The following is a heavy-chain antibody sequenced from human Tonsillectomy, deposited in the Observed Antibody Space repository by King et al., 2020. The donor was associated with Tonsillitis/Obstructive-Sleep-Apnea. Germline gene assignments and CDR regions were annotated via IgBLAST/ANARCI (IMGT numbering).Heavy chain of an antibody. CDR2: ISWNSGSI. CDR3: AKDISXXXXXXXVTGEXSYXXY. J-gene: IGHJ4*02. D-gene: IGHD3-3*01. CDR1: GFTFDDYA. V-gene: IGHV3-9*01. Sequence: EVQLVESGGGLVQPGRSLRLSCAASGFTFDDYAMHWVRQAPGKGLEWVSGISWNSGSIGYADSVKGRFTISRENAKNSLYLQMNSLRGEDTALYYCAKDISXXXXXXXVTGEXSYXXYWGXXTLVTV.